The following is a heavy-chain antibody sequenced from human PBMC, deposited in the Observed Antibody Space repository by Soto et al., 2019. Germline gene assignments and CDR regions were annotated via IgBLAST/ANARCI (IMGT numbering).Heavy chain of an antibody. V-gene: IGHV1-18*01. Sequence: ASVKVSCKASGYTFTSNGISWVRQAPGQGLEWMGWISAYNGNTNYAQKLQGRVTMTTDTSTSTAYMELRSLRSDDTAVYYCARDAGIVVVVAGAFDIWGQGTMVTVSS. J-gene: IGHJ3*02. CDR3: ARDAGIVVVVAGAFDI. CDR1: GYTFTSNG. CDR2: ISAYNGNT. D-gene: IGHD2-15*01.